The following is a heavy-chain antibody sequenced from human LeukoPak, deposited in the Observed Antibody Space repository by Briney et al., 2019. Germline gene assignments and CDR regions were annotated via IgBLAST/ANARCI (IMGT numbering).Heavy chain of an antibody. D-gene: IGHD5-12*01. CDR1: GGSISSGGYS. CDR3: ARGPDIGWFDP. J-gene: IGHJ5*02. Sequence: PSETLSLTCAVSGGSISSGGYSWSWIRQPPGKGLEWIGYIYHSGSTYYNPSLKSRVTISVDRSKNQFSLKLSSVTAADTAVYYCARGPDIGWFDPWGQGTLVTVSS. CDR2: IYHSGST. V-gene: IGHV4-30-2*01.